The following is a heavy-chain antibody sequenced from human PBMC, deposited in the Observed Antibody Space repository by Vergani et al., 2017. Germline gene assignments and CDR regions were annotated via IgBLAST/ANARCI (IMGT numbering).Heavy chain of an antibody. D-gene: IGHD6-6*01. CDR2: INHSGST. Sequence: QVQLQQWGAGLLTPSETLSLTCAVYGGSFSGYYWSWIRQPPGKGLEWIGEINHSGSTNYNPSLKSRVTISVDTSKNQFSLKLSSVTAADTAVYYCARGRGQLVQYYYYMDVWGKGTTVTVSS. CDR3: ARGRGQLVQYYYYMDV. J-gene: IGHJ6*03. CDR1: GGSFSGYY. V-gene: IGHV4-34*01.